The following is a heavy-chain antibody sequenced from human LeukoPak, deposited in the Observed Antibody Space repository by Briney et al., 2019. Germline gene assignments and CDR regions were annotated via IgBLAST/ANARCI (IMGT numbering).Heavy chain of an antibody. CDR1: EYTFTSYA. D-gene: IGHD3-22*01. V-gene: IGHV1-3*01. J-gene: IGHJ3*02. CDR3: ARDLVYYYDSSGQVKAFDI. CDR2: INAGNGNT. Sequence: GASVKVSCKASEYTFTSYAMHWVRQAPGQRLEWMGWINAGNGNTKYSQKFQGRVTITRDTSASTVYMELSSLRSEDTAVYYCARDLVYYYDSSGQVKAFDIWGQGTMVTVSS.